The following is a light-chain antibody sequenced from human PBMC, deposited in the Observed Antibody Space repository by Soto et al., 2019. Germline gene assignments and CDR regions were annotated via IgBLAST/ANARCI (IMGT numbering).Light chain of an antibody. V-gene: IGKV3-15*01. CDR3: QQYGTWPPNLLT. CDR2: GAS. Sequence: EILMTQSPVTLSVSPGEGATLSCRASQSISSSLAWYQQKPCQPPKLLIFGASTRATGIPARFSGSGSGTEFTRAIPRVQSEHSGIYFCQQYGTWPPNLLTFGGGTKVEI. J-gene: IGKJ4*01. CDR1: QSISSS.